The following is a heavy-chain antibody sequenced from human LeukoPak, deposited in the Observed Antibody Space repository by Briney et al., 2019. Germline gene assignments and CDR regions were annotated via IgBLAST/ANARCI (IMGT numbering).Heavy chain of an antibody. J-gene: IGHJ5*02. CDR2: IIPILGIA. V-gene: IGHV1-69*04. CDR3: ARDARTYYYGSGSYRYNWFDP. D-gene: IGHD3-10*01. Sequence: ASVKVSCKASGGTFSSYAISWVRQAPGQGLEWMGRIIPILGIANYAQKFQGRVTITADKSTSTAYMELSSLRSEDTAVYYCARDARTYYYGSGSYRYNWFDPWGQGTLVTVSS. CDR1: GGTFSSYA.